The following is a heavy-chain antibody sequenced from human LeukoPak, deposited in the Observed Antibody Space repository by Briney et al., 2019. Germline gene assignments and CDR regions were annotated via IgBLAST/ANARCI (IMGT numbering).Heavy chain of an antibody. V-gene: IGHV1-2*02. D-gene: IGHD6-19*01. J-gene: IGHJ4*02. CDR3: ARVPRTYSSGWYGSF. Sequence: ASVKVSCKASGYTFTGYYMHWVRQAPGQGLEWMGWINPNSGDTNYAQKFQGRVTMTRDTSISTAYMELSRLRSDDTAVYYCARVPRTYSSGWYGSFWGQGTLVTVSS. CDR2: INPNSGDT. CDR1: GYTFTGYY.